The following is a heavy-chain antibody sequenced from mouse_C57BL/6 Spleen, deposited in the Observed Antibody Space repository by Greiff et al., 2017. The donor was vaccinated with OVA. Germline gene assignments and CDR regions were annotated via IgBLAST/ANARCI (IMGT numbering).Heavy chain of an antibody. V-gene: IGHV1-15*01. Sequence: VQLQESGAELVRPGASVTLSCKASGYTFTDYEMHWVKQTPVHGLEWIGAIDPETGGTAYNQKFKGKAILTADKSSSTAYMELRSLTSEDSAVYYCTRRESYAMDYWGQGTSGTVSS. CDR3: TRRESYAMDY. CDR1: GYTFTDYE. CDR2: IDPETGGT. J-gene: IGHJ4*01.